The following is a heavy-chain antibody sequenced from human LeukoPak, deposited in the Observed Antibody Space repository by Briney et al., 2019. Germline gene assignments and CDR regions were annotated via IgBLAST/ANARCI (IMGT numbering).Heavy chain of an antibody. V-gene: IGHV3-23*01. J-gene: IGHJ6*03. CDR2: ISDSGGST. CDR3: AKDMTPGYYMDV. CDR1: GFTFSSYA. Sequence: GGSLRLSCAASGFTFSSYAMSWVRQDPGKGLEWISAISDSGGSTYYADSVKGRFTISRDNSKNTLYLQMNSLRAEDTAVYYCAKDMTPGYYMDVWGKGTTVTVSS. D-gene: IGHD3-16*01.